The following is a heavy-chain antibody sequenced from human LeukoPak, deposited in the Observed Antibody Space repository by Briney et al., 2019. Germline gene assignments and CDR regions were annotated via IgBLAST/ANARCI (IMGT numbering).Heavy chain of an antibody. D-gene: IGHD3-3*01. CDR3: RLLHLEHYDFWSGQIDY. CDR2: ISGSGGST. Sequence: PGGSLRLSCAASGFTFSVFWMSWVRQAPGKGLEWVSAISGSGGSTYYADSVRGRFTISRDNSKNTLYLQMNSLRAEDTAVYYCRLLHLEHYDFWSGQIDYWGQGTLVTVSS. J-gene: IGHJ4*02. CDR1: GFTFSVFW. V-gene: IGHV3-23*01.